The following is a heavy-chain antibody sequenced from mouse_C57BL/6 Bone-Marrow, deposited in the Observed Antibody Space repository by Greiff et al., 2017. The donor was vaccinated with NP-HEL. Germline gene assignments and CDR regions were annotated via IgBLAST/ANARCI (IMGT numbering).Heavy chain of an antibody. D-gene: IGHD2-4*01. Sequence: EVQLQQSGPELVKPGASVKISCKASGYTFTDYYMNWVKQSHGKSLEWIGDINPNNGGTSYNQKFKGKATLTVDKSSSTAYMELRSLTSEDSAVYYCARGRDYDGRFAYWGQGTLVTVSA. V-gene: IGHV1-26*01. CDR3: ARGRDYDGRFAY. CDR2: INPNNGGT. CDR1: GYTFTDYY. J-gene: IGHJ3*01.